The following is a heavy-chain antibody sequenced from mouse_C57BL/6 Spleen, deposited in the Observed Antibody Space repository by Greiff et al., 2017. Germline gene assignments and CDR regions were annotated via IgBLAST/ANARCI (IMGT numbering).Heavy chain of an antibody. Sequence: EVQLQQSGPELVKPGASVKISCKASGYSFTGYYMNWVKQSPEKSLEWIGEINPSTGGTTYNQKFKAKATLTVDKSSSTAYMQLKSLTSGDSAVYYCARDGNYYDHMYYFDYWGQGTTLTVSS. CDR2: INPSTGGT. V-gene: IGHV1-42*01. CDR3: ARDGNYYDHMYYFDY. D-gene: IGHD2-4*01. J-gene: IGHJ2*01. CDR1: GYSFTGYY.